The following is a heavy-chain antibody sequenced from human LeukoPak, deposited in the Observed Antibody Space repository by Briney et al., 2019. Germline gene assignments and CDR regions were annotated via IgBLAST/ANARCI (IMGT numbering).Heavy chain of an antibody. J-gene: IGHJ4*02. V-gene: IGHV4-34*01. CDR3: ARAPSGLVEPPTRGDYFDY. Sequence: SETLSLTCAVYGRSFSGYYWSWIRQSPGKGQEWIGEMNHSGSSNHNPSLKSRVTISVDTSKNQFSLKLRSVTAADTAVYYCARAPSGLVEPPTRGDYFDYWGQGTLITVSS. D-gene: IGHD2-2*01. CDR2: MNHSGSS. CDR1: GRSFSGYY.